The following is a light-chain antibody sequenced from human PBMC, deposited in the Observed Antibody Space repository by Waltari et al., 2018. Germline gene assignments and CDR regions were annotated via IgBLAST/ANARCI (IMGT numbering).Light chain of an antibody. J-gene: IGKJ2*01. CDR2: DTS. CDR3: QQSYTLPYT. CDR1: QTVYNS. Sequence: DIQMTQSPSPLSASVGDRVTITCRASQTVYNSLNWYQHKPGKAPKLLISDTSTLQSGVPSGFSGRGSGTEFTLTISRLQPEDFGTYYCQQSYTLPYTFGQGTKLDI. V-gene: IGKV1-39*01.